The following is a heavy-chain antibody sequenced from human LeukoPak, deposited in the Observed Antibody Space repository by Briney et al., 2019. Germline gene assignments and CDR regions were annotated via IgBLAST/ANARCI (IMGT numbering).Heavy chain of an antibody. CDR1: GFTFSNYW. V-gene: IGHV3-7*01. Sequence: GGSLRLSCAASGFTFSNYWMSWVRQAPGKGLEWVANINQDGSEKYYVDSVKGRFTISRDNAKKSLYLQMNSLRAEDTAVYYCAKDSDLHCSGGSCTSFDCWGQGTLVTVSS. CDR2: INQDGSEK. D-gene: IGHD2-15*01. J-gene: IGHJ4*02. CDR3: AKDSDLHCSGGSCTSFDC.